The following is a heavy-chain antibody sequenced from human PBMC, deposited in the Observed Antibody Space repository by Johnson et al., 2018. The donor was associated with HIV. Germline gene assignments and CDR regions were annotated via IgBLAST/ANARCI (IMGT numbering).Heavy chain of an antibody. D-gene: IGHD3-10*01. V-gene: IGHV3-66*01. CDR2: IYSGGNT. CDR1: GFTVSSNY. Sequence: VQLVESWGGLVQPGGSLRLSCAASGFTVSSNYMSWVRQAPGKGLEWVSVIYSGGNTYYADSVKGRFTISRDNSKNTLYLQMNSLRAEDTTVYYCAREGKDAFDIWGQGTMVTVSS. J-gene: IGHJ3*02. CDR3: AREGKDAFDI.